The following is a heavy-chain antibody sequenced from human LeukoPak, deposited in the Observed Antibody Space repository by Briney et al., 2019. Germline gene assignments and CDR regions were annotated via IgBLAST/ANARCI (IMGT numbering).Heavy chain of an antibody. CDR2: IIPIFGTA. V-gene: IGHV1-69*13. CDR1: VGTFSSYA. J-gene: IGHJ3*02. D-gene: IGHD6-13*01. CDR3: ARDLQQLVSNAFDI. Sequence: ASVKVSCKASVGTFSSYAISWVRQAPGQGLEWMGGIIPIFGTANYAQKFQGRVTITADESTRTAYMELSSLRSEDTAVHYCARDLQQLVSNAFDIWGQGTMVTVSS.